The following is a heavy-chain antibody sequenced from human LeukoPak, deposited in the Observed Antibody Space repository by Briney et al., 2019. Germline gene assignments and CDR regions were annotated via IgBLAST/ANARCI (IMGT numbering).Heavy chain of an antibody. Sequence: ASVKVSCKASGGTFSSYAISWVRQAPGQGLEWMGWISAYNGNTNYAQKLQGRVTMTTDTSTSTAYMELRSLRSDDTAVYYCARDSDYDFWSGESYYYYGMDVWGQGTTVTVSS. D-gene: IGHD3-3*01. V-gene: IGHV1-18*01. CDR1: GGTFSSYA. CDR2: ISAYNGNT. J-gene: IGHJ6*02. CDR3: ARDSDYDFWSGESYYYYGMDV.